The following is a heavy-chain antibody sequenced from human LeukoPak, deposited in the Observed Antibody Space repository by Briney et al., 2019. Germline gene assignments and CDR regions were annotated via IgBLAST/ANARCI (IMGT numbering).Heavy chain of an antibody. CDR1: GFTFSSYW. V-gene: IGHV3-74*01. J-gene: IGHJ4*02. CDR2: INSDGSST. Sequence: PGGSLRLSCAASGFTFSSYWMHWVRQAPGKGLVWVSRINSDGSSTSYADSVKGRFTISRDNAKNTLYLQMNSLRAEDTAVYYCARDRTPDYYGSGSYFDYWGQGTLVTVSS. D-gene: IGHD3-10*01. CDR3: ARDRTPDYYGSGSYFDY.